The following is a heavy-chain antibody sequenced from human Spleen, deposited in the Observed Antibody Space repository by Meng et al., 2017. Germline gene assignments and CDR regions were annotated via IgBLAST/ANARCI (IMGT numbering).Heavy chain of an antibody. J-gene: IGHJ4*02. V-gene: IGHV1-2*06. Sequence: QVQLVQSGPEVKKPGASVQISCTAAGYIFTTKHIHWVRQAPGQGLEWMGRINPNSGGTNFAQKFQGRVIMTRDTSISTAYMELSSLGFDDTAVYYCAKALGWGSSPDYWGQGILVTVSS. CDR1: GYIFTTKH. CDR2: INPNSGGT. D-gene: IGHD2-21*01. CDR3: AKALGWGSSPDY.